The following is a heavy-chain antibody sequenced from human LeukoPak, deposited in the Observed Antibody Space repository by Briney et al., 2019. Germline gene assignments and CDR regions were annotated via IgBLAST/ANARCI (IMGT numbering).Heavy chain of an antibody. CDR1: GGTFSSYA. V-gene: IGHV1-69*05. CDR3: ARSFSSSPGMTGLFDP. Sequence: ASVKVSCKASGGTFSSYAISWVRQAPGQGLEWMGGIIPIFGTANYAQKFQGRVTITTDESTSTAYMELSSLRSEDTAVYYCARSFSSSPGMTGLFDPWGQGTLVTVSS. CDR2: IIPIFGTA. D-gene: IGHD6-6*01. J-gene: IGHJ5*02.